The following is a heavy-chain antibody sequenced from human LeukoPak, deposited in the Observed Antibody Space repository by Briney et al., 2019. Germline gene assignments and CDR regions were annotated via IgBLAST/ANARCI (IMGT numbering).Heavy chain of an antibody. CDR3: AQDVVNAVRVTDY. CDR1: GFTFSSYW. V-gene: IGHV3-23*01. CDR2: ISDSGGDT. Sequence: GGSLRLSCAASGFTFSSYWMSWVRQAPGKGLEWVSAISDSGGDTYYADSVKGRFTISRDNSKNTLHLQMNSLRAEDTAIYYCAQDVVNAVRVTDYWGQGPLVPVPS. D-gene: IGHD5-18*01. J-gene: IGHJ4*02.